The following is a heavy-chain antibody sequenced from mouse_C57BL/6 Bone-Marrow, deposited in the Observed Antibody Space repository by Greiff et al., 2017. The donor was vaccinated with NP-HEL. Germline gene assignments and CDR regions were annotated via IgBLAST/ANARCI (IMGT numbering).Heavy chain of an antibody. CDR2: IYPRSGNT. CDR3: ARKVYYSNYVFAY. D-gene: IGHD2-5*01. V-gene: IGHV1-81*01. Sequence: VMLVESGAELARPGASVKLSCKASGYTFTSYGISWVKQRTGQGLEWIGEIYPRSGNTYYHEKFKGKATLTADKSSSTAYMELRSLTSEDSAVYFCARKVYYSNYVFAYWGQGTLVTVSA. CDR1: GYTFTSYG. J-gene: IGHJ3*01.